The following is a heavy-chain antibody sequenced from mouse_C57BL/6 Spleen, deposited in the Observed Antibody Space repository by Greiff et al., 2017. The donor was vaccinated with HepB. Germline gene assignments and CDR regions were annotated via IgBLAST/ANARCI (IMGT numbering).Heavy chain of an antibody. CDR1: GYTFTSYW. CDR2: IDPSDSET. Sequence: QVQLKQPGAELVRPGSSVKLSCKASGYTFTSYWMHWVKQRPIQGLEWIGNIDPSDSETHYNQKFKDKATLTVDKSSSTAYMQLSSLTSEDSAVYYCARGDSSGLFAYWGQGTLVTVSA. J-gene: IGHJ3*01. D-gene: IGHD3-2*02. V-gene: IGHV1-52*01. CDR3: ARGDSSGLFAY.